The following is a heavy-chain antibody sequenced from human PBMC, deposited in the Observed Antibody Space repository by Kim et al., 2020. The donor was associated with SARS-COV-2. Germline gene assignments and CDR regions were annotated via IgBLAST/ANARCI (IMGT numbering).Heavy chain of an antibody. V-gene: IGHV3-66*01. Sequence: ADSVKGRFTISRDSSKNTLYLQMNSLRAEDTAVYYCAREFRPYYSDSSGCWGQGTLVTVSS. J-gene: IGHJ4*02. D-gene: IGHD3-22*01. CDR3: AREFRPYYSDSSGC.